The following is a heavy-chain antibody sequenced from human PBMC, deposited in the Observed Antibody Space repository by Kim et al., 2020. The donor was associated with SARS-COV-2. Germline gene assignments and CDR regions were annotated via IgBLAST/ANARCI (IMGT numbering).Heavy chain of an antibody. Sequence: GGSLRLSCAASGFTFSSYGMHWVRQAPGKGLEWVAVIWYDGSNKYYADSVKGRFTISRDNSKNTLYLQMNSLRAEDTAVYYCARAGRCSGGSCQNGVGAYWGQGTLVTVSS. CDR1: GFTFSSYG. CDR2: IWYDGSNK. CDR3: ARAGRCSGGSCQNGVGAY. D-gene: IGHD2-15*01. J-gene: IGHJ4*02. V-gene: IGHV3-33*01.